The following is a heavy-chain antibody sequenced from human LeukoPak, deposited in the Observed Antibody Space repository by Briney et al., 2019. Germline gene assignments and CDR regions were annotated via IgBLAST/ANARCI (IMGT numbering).Heavy chain of an antibody. V-gene: IGHV3-66*02. CDR1: GFTVSSNY. CDR2: IYSGGSS. D-gene: IGHD3-10*01. Sequence: GGSLRLSRAASGFTVSSNYMSWVRQAPGKGLEWVSVIYSGGSSYYADSVKGRFTISRDNSKNTLYLQMNSLRAEDTAVYYCARDQYYYGSGTIDYWGQGTLVTVSS. CDR3: ARDQYYYGSGTIDY. J-gene: IGHJ4*02.